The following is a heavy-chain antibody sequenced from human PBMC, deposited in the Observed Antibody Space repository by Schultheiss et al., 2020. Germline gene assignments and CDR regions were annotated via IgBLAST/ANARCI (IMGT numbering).Heavy chain of an antibody. V-gene: IGHV3-7*03. J-gene: IGHJ5*01. CDR2: IKQDGSEK. D-gene: IGHD5-18*01. CDR1: GFTFSSYG. CDR3: AKDLGTWIQSRGELDS. Sequence: GGSLRLSCAASGFTFSSYGMHWVRQAPGKGLEWVANIKQDGSEKYYVDSVKGRFTISRDNAKNSLFLQMNSLKTEDTAVYYCAKDLGTWIQSRGELDSWGQGTLVTVSS.